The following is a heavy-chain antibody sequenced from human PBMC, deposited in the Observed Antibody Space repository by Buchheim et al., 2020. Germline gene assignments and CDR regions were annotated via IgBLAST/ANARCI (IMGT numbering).Heavy chain of an antibody. CDR2: IYYSGST. CDR3: ARDYLDYGGPGDWFDP. CDR1: GGSISSSSYY. J-gene: IGHJ5*02. V-gene: IGHV4-39*07. D-gene: IGHD4-23*01. Sequence: QLQESGPGLVKPSETLSLTCTVSGGSISSSSYYWGWIRQPPGKGLEWIGSIYYSGSTYYNPSLKSRVTISVDTSKNQFSLKLSSVTAADTAVYYCARDYLDYGGPGDWFDPWGQGTL.